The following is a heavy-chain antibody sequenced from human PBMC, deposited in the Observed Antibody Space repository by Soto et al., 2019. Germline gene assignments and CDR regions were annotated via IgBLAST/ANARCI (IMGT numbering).Heavy chain of an antibody. CDR2: IPQDGVDG. Sequence: GGSLRLSCEVSGFTFSMYSMIWVRQSPGKGLEWVAKIPQDGVDGHYADSVKGRFTISRDNGKNSLYLQLNNLRAEDTAVYYCARDHLILPAHDFFYGSDVWGRGATVTVSS. J-gene: IGHJ6*02. V-gene: IGHV3-7*03. CDR3: ARDHLILPAHDFFYGSDV. D-gene: IGHD2-21*02. CDR1: GFTFSMYS.